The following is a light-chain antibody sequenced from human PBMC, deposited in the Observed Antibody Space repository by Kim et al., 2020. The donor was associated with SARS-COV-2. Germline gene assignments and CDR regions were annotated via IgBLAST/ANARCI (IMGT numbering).Light chain of an antibody. CDR2: GNS. J-gene: IGLJ2*01. CDR3: QSYDSSRSHVV. Sequence: QSVLTQPPSVSGAPGQRVTISCTGSSSNIGAGYDVHWYQQLPGTAPKLLIYGNSNRPSGVPDRFSGSKSGTSASLAITGLQAEDEADYYCQSYDSSRSHVVFGGGTQLTVL. CDR1: SSNIGAGYD. V-gene: IGLV1-40*01.